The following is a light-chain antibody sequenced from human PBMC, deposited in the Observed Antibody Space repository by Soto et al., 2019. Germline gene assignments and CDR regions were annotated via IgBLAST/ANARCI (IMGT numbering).Light chain of an antibody. CDR2: KAS. Sequence: DIQMTQSPSTLSASVGDRLTITCRASQSISSLLAWYQQKPGKAPKLLIYKASTLESGVPSRFSCSGSGTEFTLTISGLQPDDFATYYCQQYNSYCTFGQGTKLEMK. CDR3: QQYNSYCT. V-gene: IGKV1-5*03. CDR1: QSISSL. J-gene: IGKJ2*01.